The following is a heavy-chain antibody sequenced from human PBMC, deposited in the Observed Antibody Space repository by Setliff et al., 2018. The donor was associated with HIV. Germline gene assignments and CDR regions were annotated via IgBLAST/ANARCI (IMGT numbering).Heavy chain of an antibody. Sequence: PSETLSLSCAASGFTFRNYNFNWVRQAPGRGLEWVSSISIGSGAAIYYAESVQGRFTVSRDNSKNSLYLQMNSLRAEDTAVYYCVRDHRPSNNNWHHWFDPWGQGTLVTVSS. J-gene: IGHJ5*02. D-gene: IGHD1-1*01. CDR2: ISIGSGAAI. CDR3: VRDHRPSNNNWHHWFDP. V-gene: IGHV3-21*01. CDR1: GFTFRNYN.